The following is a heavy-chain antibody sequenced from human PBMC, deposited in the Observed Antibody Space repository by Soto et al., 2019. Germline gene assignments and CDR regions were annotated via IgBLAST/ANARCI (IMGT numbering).Heavy chain of an antibody. CDR2: IDASGNT. J-gene: IGHJ6*02. CDR3: ARYSNNWFQTEGMDV. D-gene: IGHD6-13*01. V-gene: IGHV4-4*07. Sequence: SETLSLTCTVSVDSITTYYWSWIRQPAGKGLEWIGRIDASGNTNYNPSLNSRVTMSIDTSKKQFSLKLTSVTAADTAIYYCARYSNNWFQTEGMDVWGQGTTVTAP. CDR1: VDSITTYY.